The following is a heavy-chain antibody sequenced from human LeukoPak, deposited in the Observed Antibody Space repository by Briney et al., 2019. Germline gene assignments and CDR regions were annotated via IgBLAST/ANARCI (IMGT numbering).Heavy chain of an antibody. CDR3: ARRIRYYYGSGSYSSPYFDY. J-gene: IGHJ4*02. Sequence: SETLSLTCTASGGSISSSSYYWGWIRQPPGKGLEWIGSIYYSGSTYYNPSLKSRVTISVDTSKNQFSLKLSSVTAADTAVYYCARRIRYYYGSGSYSSPYFDYWGQGTLVTVSS. D-gene: IGHD3-10*01. CDR2: IYYSGST. V-gene: IGHV4-39*01. CDR1: GGSISSSSYY.